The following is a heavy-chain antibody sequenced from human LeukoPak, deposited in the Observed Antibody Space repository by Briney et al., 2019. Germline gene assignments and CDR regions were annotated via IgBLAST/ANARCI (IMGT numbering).Heavy chain of an antibody. V-gene: IGHV4-39*01. J-gene: IGHJ1*01. Sequence: PSETLSLTCTVSGGSISSSSYYWGRIRQPPGKRLEWIGSIYYSGSTYYNPSLKSRVTISVDTSKNQFSLKLSSVTAADTAVYYCARPATQHYYASTAFQHWGQGTLVTVSS. CDR2: IYYSGST. CDR1: GGSISSSSYY. D-gene: IGHD3-22*01. CDR3: ARPATQHYYASTAFQH.